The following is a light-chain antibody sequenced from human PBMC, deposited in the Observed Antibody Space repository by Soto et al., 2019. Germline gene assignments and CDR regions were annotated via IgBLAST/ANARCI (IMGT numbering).Light chain of an antibody. V-gene: IGKV3-20*01. CDR2: XAS. Sequence: ENVLTQSPGALSLSPGEGATLSCRASQSLGTLYLAWFQQKSGQAPRLLIYXASRRATGIPVRFSGSGSETDFTLTITRLEPEDCAVYYCQQYSSSRTFGQGTKVDIK. CDR3: QQYSSSRT. J-gene: IGKJ1*01. CDR1: QSLGTLY.